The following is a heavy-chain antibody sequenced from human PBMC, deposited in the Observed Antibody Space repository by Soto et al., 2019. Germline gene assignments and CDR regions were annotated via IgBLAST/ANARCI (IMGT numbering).Heavy chain of an antibody. CDR2: IYYSGST. D-gene: IGHD2-2*01. CDR1: GGSILSGSYY. CDR3: ARNNREYCSSTSCYYYFDY. J-gene: IGHJ4*02. Sequence: SETLSPTCTVSGGSILSGSYYWGWIHQPSHTGVAWIGSIYYSGSTYYNPSLKSRVTISVDTSKNQFSLKLSSVTAADTAVYYCARNNREYCSSTSCYYYFDYWGQGTLVTVSS. V-gene: IGHV4-39*01.